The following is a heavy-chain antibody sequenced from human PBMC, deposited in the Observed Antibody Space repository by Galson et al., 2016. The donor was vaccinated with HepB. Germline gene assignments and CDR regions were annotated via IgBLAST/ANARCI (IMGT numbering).Heavy chain of an antibody. CDR1: GYTFSNHF. CDR3: ASRHAHINYDRSLDS. Sequence: QSGAEVKKPGESLKISCKASGYTFSNHFMHWVRQAPGQGLEWMGVITPTSGRATYAQKFQGRVTMTRDTSTSPFYMDLSSLRSEDTAVYFCASRHAHINYDRSLDSWGQGTLVTVSS. CDR2: ITPTSGRA. D-gene: IGHD3-3*01. J-gene: IGHJ4*02. V-gene: IGHV1-46*01.